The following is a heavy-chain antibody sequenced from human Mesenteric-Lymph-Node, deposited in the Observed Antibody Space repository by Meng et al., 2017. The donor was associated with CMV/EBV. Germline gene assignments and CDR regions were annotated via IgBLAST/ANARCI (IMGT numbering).Heavy chain of an antibody. CDR2: IYYTGST. V-gene: IGHV4-59*01. CDR3: ARQGGDANWFDP. CDR1: GGSIRSYY. Sequence: GSLRLSCTVSGGSIRSYYWSWIRQPPGKGLEWIGYIYYTGSTDYNPSLKSRVTVSVDTSKNQFSLRLNSVTAADTAVYYCARQGGDANWFDPWGQGTLVTVSS. D-gene: IGHD3-16*01. J-gene: IGHJ5*02.